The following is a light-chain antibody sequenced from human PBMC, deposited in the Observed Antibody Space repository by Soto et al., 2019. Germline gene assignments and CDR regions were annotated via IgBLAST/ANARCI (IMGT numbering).Light chain of an antibody. CDR1: QSISRW. J-gene: IGKJ1*01. CDR3: QQYNTFWT. V-gene: IGKV1-5*01. Sequence: DIQMTQSPSTLSASVGDRITITCRASQSISRWFAWYQQKPGKAPKVLIYDVSNLQSGVPSRFSGSGSGTEFTHTISSLQPDDSATYYCQQYNTFWTFGQGTKVEI. CDR2: DVS.